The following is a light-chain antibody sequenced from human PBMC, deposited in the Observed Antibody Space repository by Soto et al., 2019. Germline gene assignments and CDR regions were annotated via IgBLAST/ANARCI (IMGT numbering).Light chain of an antibody. CDR2: AAS. CDR3: HQPYTHPRT. J-gene: IGKJ1*01. CDR1: QSIRTY. V-gene: IGKV1-39*01. Sequence: DIPMTQSPSSLSASVGDRVTITCRASQSIRTYLNWYQQKPGKAPKFLIYAASTLQSGVPSRFAGSGSGTDFTLTISSLQPEDFANYYCHQPYTHPRTFDQGTKVELK.